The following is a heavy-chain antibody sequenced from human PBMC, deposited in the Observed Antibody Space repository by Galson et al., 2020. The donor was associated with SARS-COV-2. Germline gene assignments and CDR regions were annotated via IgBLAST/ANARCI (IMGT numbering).Heavy chain of an antibody. J-gene: IGHJ5*02. CDR2: FDPEDGET. CDR1: GYTLTELS. D-gene: IGHD2-2*01. CDR3: ATSAAIRRENWFDP. Sequence: GESLKISCKVSGYTLTELSMHWVRQAPGKGLEWMGGFDPEDGETIYAQKFQGRVTMTEDTSTDTAYMELSSLRSEDTAVYYCATSAAIRRENWFDPWGRGTLVTVSS. V-gene: IGHV1-24*01.